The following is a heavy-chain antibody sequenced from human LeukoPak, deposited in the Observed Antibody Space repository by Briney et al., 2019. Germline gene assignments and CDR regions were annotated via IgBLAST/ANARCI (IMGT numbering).Heavy chain of an antibody. CDR3: ASGQPYICIHDY. CDR2: ISYDGSNK. CDR1: GFTFSSYA. J-gene: IGHJ4*02. V-gene: IGHV3-30-3*01. D-gene: IGHD3-16*01. Sequence: GGSLRLSCAASGFTFSSYAMHWVRQAPGKGLEWVAVISYDGSNKYYADSVKGRFTISRDNSKNTLYLQMNSLRAEDTAVYYCASGQPYICIHDYWGQGTLVTVSS.